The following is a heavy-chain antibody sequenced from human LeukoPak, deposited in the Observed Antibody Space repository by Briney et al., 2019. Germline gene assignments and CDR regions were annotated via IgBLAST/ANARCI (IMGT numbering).Heavy chain of an antibody. CDR1: GGTFSSYA. V-gene: IGHV1-69*13. Sequence: SVKVSCKASGGTFSSYAISWVRQAPGQGLEWMGGIIPIFGTANYAQKFQGRVTITADESTSTAYLELSSLRSEDTAVYYCAREDYDYAFRAFDIWGQGTMVTVSS. J-gene: IGHJ3*02. D-gene: IGHD3-16*01. CDR3: AREDYDYAFRAFDI. CDR2: IIPIFGTA.